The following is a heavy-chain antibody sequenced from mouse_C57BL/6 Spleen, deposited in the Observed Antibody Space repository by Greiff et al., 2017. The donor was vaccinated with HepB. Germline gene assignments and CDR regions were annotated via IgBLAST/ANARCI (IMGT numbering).Heavy chain of an antibody. J-gene: IGHJ2*01. CDR3: AREGVYYGSSYPFDY. Sequence: QVQLKESGAELVRPGTSVKVSCKASGYAFTNYLIEWVKQRPGQGLEWVGVINPGSGGTNYNEKFKGKATLTADKSSSTAYMQLSSLTSEDSAVYFCAREGVYYGSSYPFDYWGQGTTLTVSS. CDR2: INPGSGGT. V-gene: IGHV1-54*01. D-gene: IGHD1-1*01. CDR1: GYAFTNYL.